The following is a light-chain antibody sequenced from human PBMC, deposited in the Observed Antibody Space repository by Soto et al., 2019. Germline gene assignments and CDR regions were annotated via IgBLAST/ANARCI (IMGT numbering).Light chain of an antibody. CDR3: ETWDSNTRV. CDR1: SGHSSYI. Sequence: QLVLTQSSSASASLGSSVKLTCTLSSGHSSYIIAWHQQQPGKAPRYLMKLEGSGSYNKGSGVPDRFSGSSSGADRYLTISNLYFEDEADYYCETWDSNTRVFGGGTKLTVL. CDR2: LEGSGSY. J-gene: IGLJ3*02. V-gene: IGLV4-60*01.